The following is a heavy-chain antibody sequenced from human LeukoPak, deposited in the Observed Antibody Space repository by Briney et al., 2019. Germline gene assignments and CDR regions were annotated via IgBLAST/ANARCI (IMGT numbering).Heavy chain of an antibody. V-gene: IGHV4-38-2*02. Sequence: SETLSLTCTVSAYSISSGYYWGWIRQPPGKGLEWVGSIYHSGSTYHNPSLKSRVTISVDTSKNQFSLKLSSVTAADTAVYYCARVITMGPRAAFDIWGQGTMVTVSS. CDR1: AYSISSGYY. CDR2: IYHSGST. J-gene: IGHJ3*02. CDR3: ARVITMGPRAAFDI. D-gene: IGHD3-10*01.